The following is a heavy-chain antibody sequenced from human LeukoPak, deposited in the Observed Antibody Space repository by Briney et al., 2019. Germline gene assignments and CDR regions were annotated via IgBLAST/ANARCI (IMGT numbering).Heavy chain of an antibody. J-gene: IGHJ4*02. D-gene: IGHD2-2*03. CDR3: ASHMDVVIVPVEMASDC. V-gene: IGHV3-30-3*01. Sequence: PGRFLRLSCAASGFTFSSYAMHWVRQAPGKGLEWVAVISYDGSIKYYADSVKGRFTISRDNSKDTLYLQLNSLRPEDTAVYYCASHMDVVIVPVEMASDCWGQGTLVTVSS. CDR2: ISYDGSIK. CDR1: GFTFSSYA.